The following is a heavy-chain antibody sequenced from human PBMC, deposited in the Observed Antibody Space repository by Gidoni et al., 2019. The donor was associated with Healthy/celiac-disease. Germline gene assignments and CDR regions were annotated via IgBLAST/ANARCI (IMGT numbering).Heavy chain of an antibody. Sequence: EVQLVESGGGLVQPGGSLRLSCAASGFTFSSYSMNWVRQAPGKGLEWVSYISSSSSTIYYADSVKGRFTISRDNAKNSLYLQMNSLRAEDTAVYYCARHRREMATITGWFDPWGQGTLVTVSS. V-gene: IGHV3-48*01. D-gene: IGHD5-12*01. CDR3: ARHRREMATITGWFDP. J-gene: IGHJ5*02. CDR2: ISSSSSTI. CDR1: GFTFSSYS.